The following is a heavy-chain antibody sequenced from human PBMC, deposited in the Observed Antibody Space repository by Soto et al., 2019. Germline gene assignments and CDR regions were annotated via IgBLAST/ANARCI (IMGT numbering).Heavy chain of an antibody. D-gene: IGHD1-26*01. CDR3: AKDRASGSGSCDDS. Sequence: GGSLRLSCAASEFDFSNYAMAWVRQAPGKGLEWVSHITASGATTYYADSVKGRFTISRDNSKNTVYLHMSALRVEDTAIFFCAKDRASGSGSCDDSWGQGTLVTVSS. J-gene: IGHJ4*02. CDR2: ITASGATT. V-gene: IGHV3-23*01. CDR1: EFDFSNYA.